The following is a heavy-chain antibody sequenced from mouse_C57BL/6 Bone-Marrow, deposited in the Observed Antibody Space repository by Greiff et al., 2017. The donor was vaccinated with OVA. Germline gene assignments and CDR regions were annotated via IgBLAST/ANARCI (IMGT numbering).Heavy chain of an antibody. Sequence: VQLQQSGTVLARPGASVTMSCKTSGYTFTSYWMHWVKQRPGQGLEWIGAIYPGNSDTSYNQKFKGKGKLTAVTSASTSYMELSSLTNEDSAVYYCTREFDYYGSSYDGFAYWGQGTLVTVSA. CDR1: GYTFTSYW. V-gene: IGHV1-5*01. CDR3: TREFDYYGSSYDGFAY. J-gene: IGHJ3*01. CDR2: IYPGNSDT. D-gene: IGHD1-1*01.